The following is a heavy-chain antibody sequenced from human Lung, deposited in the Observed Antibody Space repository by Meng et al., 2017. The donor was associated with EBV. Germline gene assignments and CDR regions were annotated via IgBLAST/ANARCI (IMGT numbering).Heavy chain of an antibody. CDR2: IKSKTDGGTT. Sequence: ELQLVGSGGGLIKRGGSLRLSCAASGFTFRNAWMSWVRQAPGKGLEWVGRIKSKTDGGTTDYAAPVKGRFTISRDDSKNTLYLQMNSLKTEDTAVYYCTRWSYGGTAYWGQGTLVTVSS. J-gene: IGHJ4*02. CDR1: GFTFRNAW. D-gene: IGHD4-23*01. CDR3: TRWSYGGTAY. V-gene: IGHV3-15*01.